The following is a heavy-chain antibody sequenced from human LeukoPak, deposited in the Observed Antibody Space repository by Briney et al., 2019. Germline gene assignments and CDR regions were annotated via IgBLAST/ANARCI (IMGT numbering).Heavy chain of an antibody. V-gene: IGHV1-2*02. J-gene: IGHJ4*02. D-gene: IGHD1-26*01. CDR2: MNSNSGDT. CDR1: GYTFTVNY. Sequence: ASVKVSCKASGYTFTVNYIHWVRQAPGQELEWMGWMNSNSGDTKYAQKFQGRVTMTRDTSISTAYMELSGLRSDDTAVYYCARDSGLGPTWHPFDHWGQGTPVTVSS. CDR3: ARDSGLGPTWHPFDH.